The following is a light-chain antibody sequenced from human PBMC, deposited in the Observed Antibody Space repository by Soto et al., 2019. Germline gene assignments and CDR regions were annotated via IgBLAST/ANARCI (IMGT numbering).Light chain of an antibody. Sequence: QLVLAQSPSASASLGASVKLTCTLSSGHSTYAIAWHQQQPEKGPRYLMKLNSDGSHTKGDGIPERFSGSSSGAERYLSISSLQSEDEADYYCQSWDTGIHRVFGGGTQLPS. CDR3: QSWDTGIHRV. J-gene: IGLJ2*01. CDR2: LNSDGSH. V-gene: IGLV4-69*01. CDR1: SGHSTYA.